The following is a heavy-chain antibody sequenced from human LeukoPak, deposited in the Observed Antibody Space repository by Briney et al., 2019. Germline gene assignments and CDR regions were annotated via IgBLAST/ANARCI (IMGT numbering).Heavy chain of an antibody. CDR2: TYYRSKWNN. D-gene: IGHD5-12*01. CDR3: TSGYSGFDYWFDP. J-gene: IGHJ5*02. CDR1: GESVSSNSAA. V-gene: IGHV6-1*01. Sequence: SQTLSLTCAISGESVSSNSAAWNWIRQSPSRGLEWLGRTYYRSKWNNDYAVSVKSRITINPDTSKNEFSLQLNSVTPEDTAVYYCTSGYSGFDYWFDPWGQGTLVTVSS.